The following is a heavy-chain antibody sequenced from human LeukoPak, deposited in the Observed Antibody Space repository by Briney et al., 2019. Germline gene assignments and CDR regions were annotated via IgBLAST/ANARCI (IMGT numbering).Heavy chain of an antibody. Sequence: GASVKVSCKASGYTFTSYYMHWVRQAPGQGLEWMGIINPSGGSTSYAQKFQGRVTMTRDMSTSTVYMELSSLRSEDTAVYYCARGGGGGSYYGFDDYWGQGTLVTVSS. CDR1: GYTFTSYY. D-gene: IGHD1-26*01. CDR2: INPSGGST. V-gene: IGHV1-46*01. J-gene: IGHJ4*02. CDR3: ARGGGGGSYYGFDDY.